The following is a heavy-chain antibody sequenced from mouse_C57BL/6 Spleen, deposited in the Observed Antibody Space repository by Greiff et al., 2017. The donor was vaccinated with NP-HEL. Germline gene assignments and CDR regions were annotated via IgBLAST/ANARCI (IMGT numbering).Heavy chain of an antibody. CDR3: ARKYGYDVDY. V-gene: IGHV1-54*01. J-gene: IGHJ2*01. CDR1: GYAFTNYL. Sequence: QVQLQQSGAELVRPGTSVKVSCKASGYAFTNYLIEWVKQRPGQGLEWIGVINPGSGGTNYNEKFKGKATLTADKSSSTAYMQLSSLTSEDSAVYFCARKYGYDVDYWGQGTTLTVSS. D-gene: IGHD2-2*01. CDR2: INPGSGGT.